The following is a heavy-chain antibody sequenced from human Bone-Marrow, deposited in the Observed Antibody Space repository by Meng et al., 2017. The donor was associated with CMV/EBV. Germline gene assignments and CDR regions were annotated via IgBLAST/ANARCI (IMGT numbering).Heavy chain of an antibody. CDR1: GCHVRSCS. CDR3: ARVYCSRGSCSFDY. D-gene: IGHD2-15*01. CDR2: ISSNSLYI. Sequence: ACGCHVRSCSMNFVRQAPGEGQEWFSAISSNSLYIFYADSMKGRFTISRDNAKNSLYLQMNSLRADDTAIYYCARVYCSRGSCSFDYWGQGSLVTVSS. V-gene: IGHV3-21*01. J-gene: IGHJ4*02.